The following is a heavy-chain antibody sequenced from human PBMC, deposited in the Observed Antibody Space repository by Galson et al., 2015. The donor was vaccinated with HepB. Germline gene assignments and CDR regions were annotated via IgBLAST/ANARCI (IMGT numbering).Heavy chain of an antibody. D-gene: IGHD1-26*01. CDR1: GFTFSSYS. J-gene: IGHJ4*02. CDR2: ISSSSTI. Sequence: SLRLSCAASGFTFSSYSMNWVRQAPGKGLEWVSYISSSSTIYYADSVKGRFTNSRDNAKNSLYLQMNSLRDEDTAVYYCARSRGGGSYYFDYWGQGTLVTVSS. V-gene: IGHV3-48*02. CDR3: ARSRGGGSYYFDY.